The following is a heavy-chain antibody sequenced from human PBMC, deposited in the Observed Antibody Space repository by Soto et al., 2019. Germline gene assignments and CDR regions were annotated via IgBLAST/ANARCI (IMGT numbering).Heavy chain of an antibody. V-gene: IGHV2-5*01. Sequence: QITLKESGPTLVKPTQTLTLTCTFSGFSLSTSGVAVGWIRQPPGKALEWLTLLYGNYDRRFSPSLQSRLTVTKDTSKNQVVLTMTNMDPVDTATYYCALRERSTFDHWGQGTLVTVSS. J-gene: IGHJ4*02. CDR1: GFSLSTSGVA. CDR3: ALRERSTFDH. CDR2: LYGNYDR.